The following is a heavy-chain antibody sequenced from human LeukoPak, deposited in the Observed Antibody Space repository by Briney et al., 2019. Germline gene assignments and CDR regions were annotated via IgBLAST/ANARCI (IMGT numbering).Heavy chain of an antibody. D-gene: IGHD3-10*01. CDR3: ARDGVLMNRKFYFDS. Sequence: PGGSLRLSCAASGFIFSNYAMTWVRQAPGKGLEWVSTISGNGAGTYFADSVKGRFTISRDNSNNTLYLQMDSLRAEDTAVYFCARDGVLMNRKFYFDSWGRGTLVTVFS. V-gene: IGHV3-23*01. CDR1: GFIFSNYA. CDR2: ISGNGAGT. J-gene: IGHJ4*02.